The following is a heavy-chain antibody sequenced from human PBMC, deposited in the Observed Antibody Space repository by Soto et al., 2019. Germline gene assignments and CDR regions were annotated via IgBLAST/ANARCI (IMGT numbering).Heavy chain of an antibody. CDR2: ISAYNGNT. J-gene: IGHJ5*02. CDR3: ARCWSGYYTYGALDP. D-gene: IGHD3-3*01. V-gene: IGHV1-18*04. Sequence: ASVKVSCKAPRGTFSSYTINWVRQAPGQGLEWMGWISAYNGNTNYAQKLQGRVTMTTDTSTSTAYMELRSLRSDDTAVYYCARCWSGYYTYGALDPWGQGTLVTVSS. CDR1: RGTFSSYT.